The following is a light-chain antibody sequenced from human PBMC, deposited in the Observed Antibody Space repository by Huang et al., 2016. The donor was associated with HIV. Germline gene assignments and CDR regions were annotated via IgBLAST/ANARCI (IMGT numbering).Light chain of an antibody. CDR1: QDIRNY. CDR2: GAS. Sequence: IQLTQSPASLSASVGDRVTISCQASQDIRNYLNWYQQKPGKAPTLLIYGASNLETGVPSRFSGNGSGTDFTITISSLQSEDIATYYCQQYDNLYTFGQGTKLGIK. J-gene: IGKJ2*01. CDR3: QQYDNLYT. V-gene: IGKV1-33*01.